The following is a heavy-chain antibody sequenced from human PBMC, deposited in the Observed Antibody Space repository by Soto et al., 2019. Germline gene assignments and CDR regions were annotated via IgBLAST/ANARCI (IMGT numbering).Heavy chain of an antibody. CDR2: IYATGTT. CDR3: VRDGTKTLRDWFDP. D-gene: IGHD1-1*01. CDR1: GASISGFY. V-gene: IGHV4-4*07. J-gene: IGHJ5*02. Sequence: QVQLQESGPGLVKPSETLSLTCTVSGASISGFYWSCIRKSAGKGLEWIGRIYATGTTDYNSSLMSRVLMSVDTSKKQFSLKLRSVTAADTAVYSCVRDGTKTLRDWFDPLGQGISVTGSS.